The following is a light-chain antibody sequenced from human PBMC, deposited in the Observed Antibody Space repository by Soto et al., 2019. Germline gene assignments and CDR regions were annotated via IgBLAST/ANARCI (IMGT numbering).Light chain of an antibody. J-gene: IGKJ4*02. CDR3: MQSVEFPLT. CDR1: QSLLFSDEKTS. V-gene: IGKV2D-29*01. CDR2: EVS. Sequence: DIVMTQTPLSLSVTPGQPASISCKSSQSLLFSDEKTSLLWYLQRPGQPPQALIYEVSNRFSGVPERFSGSGSGTDFTLKISRVEAGDVGVYYFMQSVEFPLTFGGGTRVELK.